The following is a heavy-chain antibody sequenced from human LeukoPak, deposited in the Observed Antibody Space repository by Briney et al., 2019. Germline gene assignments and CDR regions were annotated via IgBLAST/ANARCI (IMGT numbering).Heavy chain of an antibody. CDR3: AKGDLELGRYHYYYYYGMDV. J-gene: IGHJ6*02. CDR2: ISGSGGST. D-gene: IGHD1-7*01. V-gene: IGHV3-23*01. Sequence: PGGSLRLSCAASGFTFSSYAMSWVRQAPGKGLEWVSAISGSGGSTYYADSVKGRFTISRDNSKNTLYLQMNSLRAEDTAVYYCAKGDLELGRYHYYYYYGMDVWGQGTTVTVSS. CDR1: GFTFSSYA.